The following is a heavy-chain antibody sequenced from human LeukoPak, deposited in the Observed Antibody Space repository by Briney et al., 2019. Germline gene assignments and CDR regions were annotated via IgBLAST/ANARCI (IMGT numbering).Heavy chain of an antibody. J-gene: IGHJ4*02. CDR1: GGSISSYY. D-gene: IGHD6-13*01. CDR3: ASLGMAYV. CDR2: IYTSGST. V-gene: IGHV4-4*07. Sequence: SETLSLTCTLPGGSISSYYWSWIRQPAGKGLEWIGRIYTSGSTNYNPSLTSRVTMSVDTSKNQFSLKLSSVTAADTAVYFCASLGMAYVWGQGTLVTVSS.